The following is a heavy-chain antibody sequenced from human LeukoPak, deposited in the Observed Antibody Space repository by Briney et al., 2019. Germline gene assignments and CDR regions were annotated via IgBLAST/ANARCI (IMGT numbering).Heavy chain of an antibody. Sequence: PGGSLRLSCAASGFTFSSYEMNWVRQAPGKGLEWVSYISSSGSTIYYADSVKGRFTVSRDNAKNSLYLQMNSLRAEDTAVYYCAREGRCSGGSCYRYYFDYWGQGTLVTVSS. CDR2: ISSSGSTI. CDR3: AREGRCSGGSCYRYYFDY. CDR1: GFTFSSYE. D-gene: IGHD2-15*01. J-gene: IGHJ4*02. V-gene: IGHV3-48*03.